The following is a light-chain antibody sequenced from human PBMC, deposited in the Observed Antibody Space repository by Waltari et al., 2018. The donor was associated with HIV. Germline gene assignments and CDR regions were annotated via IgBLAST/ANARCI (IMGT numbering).Light chain of an antibody. CDR2: GIN. V-gene: IGLV1-44*01. Sequence: QSVLTQPPSASGTPEQRVSISCSGSTSNSGRNTVSWFQPLPGAAPTVLIFGINQRPSGAPDRFSGSNSGTAASLAISGLQLEDEADYYCASWDDSLNGPVFGGGTKLTV. CDR1: TSNSGRNT. J-gene: IGLJ2*01. CDR3: ASWDDSLNGPV.